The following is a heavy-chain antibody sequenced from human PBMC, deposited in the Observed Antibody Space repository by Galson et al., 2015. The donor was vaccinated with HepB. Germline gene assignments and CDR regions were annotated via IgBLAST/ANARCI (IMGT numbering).Heavy chain of an antibody. CDR1: GYTFTSYG. D-gene: IGHD2-8*01. CDR3: ARDRVRNVVLMVYAIGIDF. CDR2: ISSYNGNT. V-gene: IGHV1-18*01. Sequence: SVKVSCKASGYTFTSYGISWVRQAPGQGLEWMGWISSYNGNTNYAQKLQGRVTTTTDTSTSTAYMELRSLRSDDTAVYYCARDRVRNVVLMVYAIGIDFWGQGTLVTVSS. J-gene: IGHJ4*02.